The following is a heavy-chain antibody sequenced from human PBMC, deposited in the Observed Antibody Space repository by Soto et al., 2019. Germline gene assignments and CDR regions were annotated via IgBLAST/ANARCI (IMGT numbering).Heavy chain of an antibody. CDR1: GFTFSSYW. CDR2: IKQDGSEE. V-gene: IGHV3-7*01. D-gene: IGHD1-7*01. Sequence: GGSLRLSCAASGFTFSSYWMSWVRQAPGKGLEWVANIKQDGSEEYYVDSVKGRFTISRDNAKNSLYLQMNSLRAEDTAVYYCARVEGITGTTLSLYYYGMDVWGQGTTVTAP. CDR3: ARVEGITGTTLSLYYYGMDV. J-gene: IGHJ6*02.